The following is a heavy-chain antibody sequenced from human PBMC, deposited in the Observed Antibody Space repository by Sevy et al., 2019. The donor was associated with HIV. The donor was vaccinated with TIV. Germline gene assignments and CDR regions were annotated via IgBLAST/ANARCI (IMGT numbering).Heavy chain of an antibody. CDR2: IMPSGIT. CDR3: ARGQWEHPF. CDR1: GESLSGYY. D-gene: IGHD1-26*01. Sequence: SDTLSLTCAVYGESLSGYYWSWIRQPPGKGLEWIGEIMPSGITNYNPSLKSRVSISIDTSKNQFSLKVNSVTAADTAIYYCARGQWEHPFWGQGTQVTVSS. J-gene: IGHJ4*02. V-gene: IGHV4-34*01.